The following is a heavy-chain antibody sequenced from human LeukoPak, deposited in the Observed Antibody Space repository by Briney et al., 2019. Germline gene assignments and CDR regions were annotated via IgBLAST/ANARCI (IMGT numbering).Heavy chain of an antibody. CDR1: GGSFSGYY. V-gene: IGHV4-34*01. Sequence: SETLSLTCAVYGGSFSGYYWSWIRQPPGKGLEWIGEINHSGSTNYNPSLKSRVTISVDTSKNQFSLKLSSVTAADTAVYYCVVDTAMVIGGESTAGVDYWGQGTLVTVSS. J-gene: IGHJ4*02. D-gene: IGHD5-18*01. CDR2: INHSGST. CDR3: VVDTAMVIGGESTAGVDY.